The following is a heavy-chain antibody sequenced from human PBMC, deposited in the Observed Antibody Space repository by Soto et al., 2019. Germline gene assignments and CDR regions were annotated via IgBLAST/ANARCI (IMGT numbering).Heavy chain of an antibody. V-gene: IGHV1-58*01. CDR2: IVVGSGTT. J-gene: IGHJ4*02. Sequence: SVKVSCKASGFTFTTSAVQWVRQARGQRLEWIGWIVVGSGTTNYAQRFQERVTITRDMSTSTAYMELSSLRSEDTAVYYCADLAYSSAWVWGQGTVLTVSS. D-gene: IGHD6-19*01. CDR1: GFTFTTSA. CDR3: ADLAYSSAWV.